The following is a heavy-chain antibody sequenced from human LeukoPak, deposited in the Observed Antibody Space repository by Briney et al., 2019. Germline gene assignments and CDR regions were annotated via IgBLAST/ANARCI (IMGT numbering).Heavy chain of an antibody. D-gene: IGHD5-24*01. CDR1: GFTFSDYY. CDR2: ISSSGSTI. CDR3: ARERRDGYSHYYYYGMDV. V-gene: IGHV3-11*01. J-gene: IGHJ6*02. Sequence: GGSLRLSCAASGFTFSDYYMSWIRQAPGKGLEWVSYISSSGSTIYYADSVKGRFTISRDNAKNSLYLQMNSLRAEDTAVYHCARERRDGYSHYYYYGMDVWGQGTTVTVSS.